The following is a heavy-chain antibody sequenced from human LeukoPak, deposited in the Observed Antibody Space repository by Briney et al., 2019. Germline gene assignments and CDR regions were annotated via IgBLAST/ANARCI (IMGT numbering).Heavy chain of an antibody. CDR3: ARSNGGNSGGTFWY. CDR2: IGSNGGST. Sequence: SGGSLRLSCAASGFTFSSYAMHWVRQAPGKGLEYVSAIGSNGGSTYYANSVKGRFTISRDNSKNTLYLQMGSLRAEDMAVYYCARSNGGNSGGTFWYWGQGTLVTVSS. V-gene: IGHV3-64*01. CDR1: GFTFSSYA. J-gene: IGHJ4*02. D-gene: IGHD4-23*01.